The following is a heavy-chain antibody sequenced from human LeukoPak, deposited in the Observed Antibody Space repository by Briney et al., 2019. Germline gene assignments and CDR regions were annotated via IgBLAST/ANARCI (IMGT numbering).Heavy chain of an antibody. V-gene: IGHV4-39*07. CDR3: ARDRAYSGSYY. Sequence: KPSETLSLTCTVSGGSISSSSYYWGWIRQPPGKGLEWIGSIYYSGSTYYNPSLKSRVTISVDTSKNQFSLKLSSVTAADTAVYYCARDRAYSGSYYWGQGTLVTVSS. J-gene: IGHJ4*02. CDR1: GGSISSSSYY. CDR2: IYYSGST. D-gene: IGHD1-26*01.